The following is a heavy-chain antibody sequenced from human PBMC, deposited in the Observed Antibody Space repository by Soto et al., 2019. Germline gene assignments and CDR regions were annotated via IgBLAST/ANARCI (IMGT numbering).Heavy chain of an antibody. CDR1: GYSFISYW. V-gene: IGHV5-51*01. Sequence: SLKISCKTSGYSFISYWVAWVRQLPGKGLEWMGTFYPGDSTSTYSPSFQSQVTISVDRSISTAYLQLSSLKASDTAMYYCARIIVDGRKNYCPWTFDIWGKGKMVTVSS. J-gene: IGHJ3*02. CDR3: ARIIVDGRKNYCPWTFDI. D-gene: IGHD3-22*01. CDR2: FYPGDSTS.